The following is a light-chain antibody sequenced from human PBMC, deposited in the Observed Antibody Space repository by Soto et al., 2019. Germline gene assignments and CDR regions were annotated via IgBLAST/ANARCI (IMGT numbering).Light chain of an antibody. V-gene: IGKV3-11*01. CDR3: RQGISCPESS. J-gene: IGKJ5*01. CDR1: QSVNSH. Sequence: EIVLTQSPATLSLSPGERVTLSCRTSQSVNSHLAWYQQKPGQAPRLLIYDASNRASGIPARLRGSGSGTDFPLTISRLDPEDFVDSYCRQGISCPESSFGKGTRLAI. CDR2: DAS.